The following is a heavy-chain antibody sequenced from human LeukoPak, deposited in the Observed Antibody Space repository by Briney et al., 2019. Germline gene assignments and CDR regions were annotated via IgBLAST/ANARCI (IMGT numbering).Heavy chain of an antibody. J-gene: IGHJ4*02. CDR2: MNPNSGNT. CDR3: ARGSSFFGWNDAVDY. V-gene: IGHV1-8*01. CDR1: GYTFTSYD. D-gene: IGHD1-1*01. Sequence: ASVKVSCKASGYTFTSYDINWVRQATGRGLEWMGWMNPNSGNTGYAQKFQGRATMARNTSISTAYMELSSLRSEATAVYYCARGSSFFGWNDAVDYWGQGTLVTVSS.